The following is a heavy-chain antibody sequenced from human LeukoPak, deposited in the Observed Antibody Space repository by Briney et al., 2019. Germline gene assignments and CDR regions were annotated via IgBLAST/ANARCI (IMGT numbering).Heavy chain of an antibody. V-gene: IGHV1-2*02. J-gene: IGHJ4*02. Sequence: ASLKVSCKASGYTFTAYYMHWVRQAPGQGLEWMGWINPNSGGTNYAQKFQGRVTMTRDTSISTAYIELSRLRSDDTAVYYCARGTGYDFWSGPICDYWGQGTLVTVSS. D-gene: IGHD3-3*01. CDR2: INPNSGGT. CDR3: ARGTGYDFWSGPICDY. CDR1: GYTFTAYY.